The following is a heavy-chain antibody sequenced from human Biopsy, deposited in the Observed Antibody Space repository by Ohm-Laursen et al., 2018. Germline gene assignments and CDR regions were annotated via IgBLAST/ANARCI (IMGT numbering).Heavy chain of an antibody. CDR1: SFTLSSDS. Sequence: SHRLSRAASSFTLSSDSVNWVRQAPGKGLEWVSYINSDASYIYYGVSVRGRFTISRDSAKNTVYLQMDNLRVEDTAKYYCARDGTFTISLAGGMDVWGQGTTVTVSS. D-gene: IGHD1-7*01. CDR3: ARDGTFTISLAGGMDV. V-gene: IGHV3-21*01. J-gene: IGHJ6*02. CDR2: INSDASYI.